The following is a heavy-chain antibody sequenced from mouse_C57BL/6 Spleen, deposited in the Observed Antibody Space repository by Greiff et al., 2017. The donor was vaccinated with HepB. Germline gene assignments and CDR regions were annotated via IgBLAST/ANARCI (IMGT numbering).Heavy chain of an antibody. CDR1: GYSITSGYY. D-gene: IGHD2-1*01. CDR3: AREGVGIYYGNPCAMDY. Sequence: EVKLQESGPGLVKPSQSLSLTCSVTGYSITSGYYWNWIRQFPGNKLEWMGYISYDGSNNYNPSLKNRITITRDTSKNQFFLKLNSVTTEDTATYYCAREGVGIYYGNPCAMDYWGQGTSVTVSS. CDR2: ISYDGSN. J-gene: IGHJ4*01. V-gene: IGHV3-6*01.